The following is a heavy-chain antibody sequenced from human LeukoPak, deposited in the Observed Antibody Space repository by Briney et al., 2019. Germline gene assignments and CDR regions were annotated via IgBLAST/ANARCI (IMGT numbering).Heavy chain of an antibody. CDR2: ISYDGNQK. J-gene: IGHJ4*02. V-gene: IGHV3-30*07. Sequence: GGSLRLSCAASGFTFSIYAMHWVRQAPGKGLEWVAVISYDGNQKHYADSVKGRFTISRDNSKNTLDLQMNSLRGDDTAVYYCARGTIGVFSYFDLWGQGTLVTVSS. D-gene: IGHD3-22*01. CDR1: GFTFSIYA. CDR3: ARGTIGVFSYFDL.